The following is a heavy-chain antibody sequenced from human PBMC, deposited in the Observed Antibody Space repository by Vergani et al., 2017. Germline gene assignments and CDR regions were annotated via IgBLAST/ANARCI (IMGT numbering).Heavy chain of an antibody. V-gene: IGHV3-33*01. J-gene: IGHJ5*02. D-gene: IGHD3-10*01. Sequence: QVQLVESGGGVVQPGRSLRLSCAASGFTFSSYGMHWVRQAPGKGLEWVAVIWFDGSNKYYADSVKGRFTISRDNSKNTLYLQMNSLRAEDTAVYYCARYPLGDMNWFDPWGQGTLVTVSS. CDR3: ARYPLGDMNWFDP. CDR1: GFTFSSYG. CDR2: IWFDGSNK.